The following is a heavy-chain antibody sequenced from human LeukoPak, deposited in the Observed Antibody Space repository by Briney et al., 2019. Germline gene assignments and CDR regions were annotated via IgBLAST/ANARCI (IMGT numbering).Heavy chain of an antibody. D-gene: IGHD4-17*01. V-gene: IGHV3-21*01. CDR1: GFTFNGYS. J-gene: IGHJ4*02. CDR2: VSTSSSYI. CDR3: ARNRGDPSYFDY. Sequence: KPGGSLRLSCTASGFTFNGYSMNWVRQAPGKGLEWVSSVSTSSSYIYYADSVKGRFTISRNNPKKSLYLQMNSLRAEDTAVYYCARNRGDPSYFDYWGQGTLVTVSS.